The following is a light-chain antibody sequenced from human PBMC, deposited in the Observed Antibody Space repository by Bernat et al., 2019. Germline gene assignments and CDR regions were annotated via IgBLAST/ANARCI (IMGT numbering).Light chain of an antibody. CDR2: DHN. CDR3: GTWDSSLSAGV. Sequence: QSVLTQPPSVSAAPGQKVTISCSGSSSNIGNNYVSWYQQLPGTAPKLLIYDHNKRPSGIPDRFSGSKSGTSATLGINGLQTGDEADYYCGTWDSSLSAGVFGGGTKLTVL. CDR1: SSNIGNNY. J-gene: IGLJ2*01. V-gene: IGLV1-51*01.